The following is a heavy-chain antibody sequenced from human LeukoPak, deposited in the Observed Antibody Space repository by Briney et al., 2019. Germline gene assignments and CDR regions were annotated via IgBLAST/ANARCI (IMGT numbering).Heavy chain of an antibody. CDR2: ISAYNGNA. Sequence: ASVKVSCKASGYTFPSCSISWVRQAPGQGLEWMGWISAYNGNANYAQKFQGRVTMTTDTSTRTASMELRSLRFDDTAVYYCARDCGDYYFDYWGQGTLVTVSS. D-gene: IGHD4-17*01. CDR3: ARDCGDYYFDY. CDR1: GYTFPSCS. V-gene: IGHV1-18*01. J-gene: IGHJ4*02.